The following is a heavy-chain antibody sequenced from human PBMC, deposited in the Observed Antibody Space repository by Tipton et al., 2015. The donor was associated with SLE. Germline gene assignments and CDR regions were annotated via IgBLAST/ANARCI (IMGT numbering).Heavy chain of an antibody. D-gene: IGHD3-16*02. Sequence: LSLTCTVSGGSISSYYWSWIRQPPGKGLEWIGYIYTSGSTNYNPSLKSRVTISVDTSKNQFSLKLSSVTAADTAVYYCAVSGVINAFDYWGQGTLVTVSS. J-gene: IGHJ4*02. CDR1: GGSISSYY. CDR3: AVSGVINAFDY. V-gene: IGHV4-4*08. CDR2: IYTSGST.